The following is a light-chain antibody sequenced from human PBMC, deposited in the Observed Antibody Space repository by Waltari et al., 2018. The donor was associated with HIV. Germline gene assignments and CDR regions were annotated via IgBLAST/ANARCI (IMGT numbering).Light chain of an antibody. Sequence: QSALTQPPSASGSPGQSVTISCTGTSSDDGGHKLVSWYQQHPGKAPRLLIYEISQRPSGVPDRFSGSKSGNTASLTVSGLQAEDEADYYCGSYAGTINFVIFGGGTKLTVL. J-gene: IGLJ2*01. CDR2: EIS. CDR1: SSDDGGHKL. CDR3: GSYAGTINFVI. V-gene: IGLV2-8*01.